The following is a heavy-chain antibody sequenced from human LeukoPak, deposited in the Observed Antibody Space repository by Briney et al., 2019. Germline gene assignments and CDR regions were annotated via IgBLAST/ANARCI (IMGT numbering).Heavy chain of an antibody. CDR3: AKGVSSIPVRGPLDY. V-gene: IGHV3-9*01. CDR2: ISWNSGTI. D-gene: IGHD6-6*01. J-gene: IGHJ4*02. Sequence: PGGSLRLSCAASGFTFDNSAMYWVRQFPGKGLEWVSGISWNSGTIDYASSVKGRFTISRDNAENSLYLQMNSLSTEDTAFYYCAKGVSSIPVRGPLDYWGQGALVTVPS. CDR1: GFTFDNSA.